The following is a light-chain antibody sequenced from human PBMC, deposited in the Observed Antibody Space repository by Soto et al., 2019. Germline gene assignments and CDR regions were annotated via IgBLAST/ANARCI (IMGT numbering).Light chain of an antibody. Sequence: IQMNHSTSSLPACAGERVTITSRASQGGRDGLAWNQQKPGRAPRLLVYQAAALKHEGASRFSCSRSGADDTLINSVRRAEDFPAYYCLQHYVNRGTIGQGTRLEIK. V-gene: IGKV1-6*01. CDR1: QGGRDG. J-gene: IGKJ5*01. CDR2: QAA. CDR3: LQHYVNRGT.